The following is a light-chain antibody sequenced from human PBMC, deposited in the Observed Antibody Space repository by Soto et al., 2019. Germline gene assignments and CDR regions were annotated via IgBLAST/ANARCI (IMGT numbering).Light chain of an antibody. CDR1: QSVLSSSNNKNY. J-gene: IGKJ4*01. Sequence: DIVMTQSPDSLAVSLGESATINCKSSQSVLSSSNNKNYLAWYQQKPGQPHTLLIYWASTRESGVPDRFSGSGSGTDFTLTISSLQAEDVAVYYCQQYFSTPLSFGGGTKVEIK. V-gene: IGKV4-1*01. CDR3: QQYFSTPLS. CDR2: WAS.